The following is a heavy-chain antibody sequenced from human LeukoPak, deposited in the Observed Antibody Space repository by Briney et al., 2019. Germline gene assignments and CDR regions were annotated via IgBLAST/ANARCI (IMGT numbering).Heavy chain of an antibody. D-gene: IGHD6-13*01. Sequence: SETLSLTCTVSGGSISSYYWSWIRQPPGKGLEWIGYIYYSGSTNYNPSLKSRVTISVDTSKNQFSLKLSSVTAADTAVYYCARGSRQQLVRGSRYYYYMDVWDKGTTVTVSS. CDR1: GGSISSYY. CDR3: ARGSRQQLVRGSRYYYYMDV. CDR2: IYYSGST. V-gene: IGHV4-59*01. J-gene: IGHJ6*03.